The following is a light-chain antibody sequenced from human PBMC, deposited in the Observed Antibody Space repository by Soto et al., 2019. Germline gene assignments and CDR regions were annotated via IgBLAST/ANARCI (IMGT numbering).Light chain of an antibody. CDR1: QSVSSN. CDR2: GTS. V-gene: IGKV3-15*01. J-gene: IGKJ4*01. Sequence: EIVMTQSPATLSESPGERATLSCRASQSVSSNLAWYQQKRGQAPRLLIYGTSTRATGIPARFSGSGSGTEFTLTISSLQSEDFAVYYCQQYNKWPLTVGGGTEVEIK. CDR3: QQYNKWPLT.